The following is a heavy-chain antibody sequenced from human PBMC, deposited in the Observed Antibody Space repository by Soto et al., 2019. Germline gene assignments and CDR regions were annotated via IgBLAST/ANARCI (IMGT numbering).Heavy chain of an antibody. CDR2: IYYSGST. CDR3: ARGGSSWYPSLDY. Sequence: PSDTLSLTCAVSGGSISNYYWSWIRQPPGKGLEWIGYIYYSGSTSYNPSLKSRVTISVDTSKNQFSLKLNSVTAADTAVYYCARGGSSWYPSLDYWGQGTLVTVSS. CDR1: GGSISNYY. V-gene: IGHV4-59*01. D-gene: IGHD6-13*01. J-gene: IGHJ4*02.